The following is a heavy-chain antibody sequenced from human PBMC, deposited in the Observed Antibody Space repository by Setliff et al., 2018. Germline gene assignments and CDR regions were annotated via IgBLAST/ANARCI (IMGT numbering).Heavy chain of an antibody. Sequence: SETLSLTCTVSGGSISSGGYYWSWIGQHPGKGLEWIGYIYYSGSTSYYNPSLKSRVTISVDTSKNQFPLKLSSVTAADTAVYYCARGRAGHSGHWGQGTLVTVSS. D-gene: IGHD6-19*01. CDR2: IYYSGSTS. J-gene: IGHJ4*02. CDR1: GGSISSGGYY. V-gene: IGHV4-31*02. CDR3: ARGRAGHSGH.